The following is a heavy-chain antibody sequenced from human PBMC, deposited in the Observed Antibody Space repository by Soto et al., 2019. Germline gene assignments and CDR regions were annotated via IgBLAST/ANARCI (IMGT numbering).Heavy chain of an antibody. CDR2: INHSGST. CDR1: GGSFSGYY. D-gene: IGHD6-19*01. J-gene: IGHJ6*02. Sequence: PSETLSLTCAVYGGSFSGYYWSWIRQPPGKGLEWIGEINHSGSTNYNPSLKSRVTISVDTSKNQFSLKLSSVTAADTAVYYCARLGYSSGWYRDYYYYYGMDVWGQGTTVTVSS. CDR3: ARLGYSSGWYRDYYYYYGMDV. V-gene: IGHV4-34*01.